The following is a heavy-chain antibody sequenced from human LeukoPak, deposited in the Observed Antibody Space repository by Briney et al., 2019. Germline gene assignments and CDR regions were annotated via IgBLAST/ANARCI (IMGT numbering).Heavy chain of an antibody. J-gene: IGHJ4*02. CDR2: INHSGST. V-gene: IGHV4-34*01. Sequence: SETLSLTCAVYGGPFSGYYWSWIRQPPGKGLEWIGEINHSGSTNYNPSLKSRVTISVDTSKNQFSLKLSSVTAADTALYYCARAETGYFDYWGQGTLVTVSS. CDR3: ARAETGYFDY. CDR1: GGPFSGYY.